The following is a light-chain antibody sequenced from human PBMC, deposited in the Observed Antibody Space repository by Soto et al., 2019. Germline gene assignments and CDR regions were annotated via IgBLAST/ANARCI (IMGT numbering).Light chain of an antibody. CDR2: GNS. Sequence: QSVLTKPPSVSGAPGQRVTISCTGSSSNIGAGYDVHWYQQLPGTAPKLLIYGNSNRPSGVPDRFSGSKSGTSASLAITGLQAEDEADYYCQSYDSSLSAGYVFGTGTKVTVL. CDR1: SSNIGAGYD. CDR3: QSYDSSLSAGYV. V-gene: IGLV1-40*01. J-gene: IGLJ1*01.